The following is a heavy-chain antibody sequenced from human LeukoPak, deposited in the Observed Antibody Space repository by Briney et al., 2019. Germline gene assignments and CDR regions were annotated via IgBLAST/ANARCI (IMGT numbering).Heavy chain of an antibody. J-gene: IGHJ4*02. D-gene: IGHD3-10*01. V-gene: IGHV3-23*01. CDR1: GFTSSSYA. CDR3: AKRITMVRGVTCYFDY. CDR2: ISGSGGST. Sequence: GGSLRLSCAASGFTSSSYAMSWVRQAPGKGLEWVSAISGSGGSTYYADSVKGRFTISRDNSKNTLYLQMNSLRAEDTAVYYCAKRITMVRGVTCYFDYWGQGTLVTVSS.